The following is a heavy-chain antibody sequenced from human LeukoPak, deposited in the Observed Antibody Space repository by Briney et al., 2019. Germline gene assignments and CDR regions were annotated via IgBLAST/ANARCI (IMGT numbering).Heavy chain of an antibody. D-gene: IGHD6-6*01. CDR1: VDSVSSNSAV. CDR3: ARRGPAGSASSGMDV. Sequence: SHTLSLTCSISVDSVSSNSAVWNWIRQSPARGLEWLGRRYYRSKWYNDYAVSVKSRITINPDTSKNQFSLQLNSVTPEDTAVYYCARRGPAGSASSGMDVWGQGTTVTVSS. J-gene: IGHJ6*02. V-gene: IGHV6-1*01. CDR2: RYYRSKWYN.